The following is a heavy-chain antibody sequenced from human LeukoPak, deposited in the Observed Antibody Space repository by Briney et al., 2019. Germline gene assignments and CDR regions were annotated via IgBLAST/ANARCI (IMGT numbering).Heavy chain of an antibody. Sequence: ASVKVSCKASGGTFSSYAISWVRQAPEQGLEWMGGIIPIFGTANYAQKFQVRGTITTDESTSTAYMELSSLRSEDMAVYYCARVNWGPYYFDYWGQGTLVTVSS. CDR1: GGTFSSYA. D-gene: IGHD7-27*01. V-gene: IGHV1-69*05. J-gene: IGHJ4*02. CDR3: ARVNWGPYYFDY. CDR2: IIPIFGTA.